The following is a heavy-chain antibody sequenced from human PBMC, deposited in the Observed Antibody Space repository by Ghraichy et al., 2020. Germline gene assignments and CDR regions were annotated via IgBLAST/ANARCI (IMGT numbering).Heavy chain of an antibody. D-gene: IGHD3-10*01. CDR1: GFTFGDYA. J-gene: IGHJ4*02. CDR3: TREYNYGSGSSFDY. CDR2: IRNKAYGGTT. V-gene: IGHV3-49*03. Sequence: LSLTCTASGFTFGDYAMSWFRQAPGKGLECVGFIRNKAYGGTTEYAASVKGRFTISRDDSRSSAYLQMNSLKTEDTAVYYCTREYNYGSGSSFDYWGQGTLVTVSS.